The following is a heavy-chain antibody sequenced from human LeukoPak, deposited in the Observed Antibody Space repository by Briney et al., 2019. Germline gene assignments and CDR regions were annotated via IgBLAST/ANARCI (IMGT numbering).Heavy chain of an antibody. CDR2: LYSGGST. V-gene: IGHV3-66*01. CDR3: ARAPVAVAGSWYFDY. D-gene: IGHD6-13*01. CDR1: GLTVNSNY. Sequence: GGSLRLSCAASGLTVNSNYMSWVRQAPGEGLEWVSVLYSGGSTYYADSVKGRFTISRDNSKNTLYLQMNSLRVEDTAVYYCARAPVAVAGSWYFDYWGQGTLVTVSS. J-gene: IGHJ4*02.